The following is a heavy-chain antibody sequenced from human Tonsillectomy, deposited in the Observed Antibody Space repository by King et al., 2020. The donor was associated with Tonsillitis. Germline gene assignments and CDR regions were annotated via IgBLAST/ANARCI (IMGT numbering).Heavy chain of an antibody. D-gene: IGHD6-13*01. J-gene: IGHJ5*02. CDR2: ISWNSGSI. V-gene: IGHV3-9*01. CDR3: AKGTSHFIAAAGIGGAPNWFDP. CDR1: GFTFDDYA. Sequence: VQLVESGGGLVQPGRSLRLSCAASGFTFDDYAMHWVRQAPGKGLEWVSGISWNSGSIGYADSVKGRFTISRDNAKNSLYLQMNSLRAEETALYYCAKGTSHFIAAAGIGGAPNWFDPWGQGTLVTVSS.